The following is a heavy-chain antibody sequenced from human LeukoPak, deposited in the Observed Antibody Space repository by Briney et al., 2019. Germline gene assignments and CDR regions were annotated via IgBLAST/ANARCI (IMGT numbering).Heavy chain of an antibody. CDR1: GFTVSSNY. J-gene: IGHJ4*02. CDR2: IYSGGST. Sequence: GGSLRLSCAASGFTVSSNYMSWVRQAPGKGLEWVSVIYSGGSTYYADSVKGRFTISRDNSKNTLYLQMNSRRAEDTAVYYCARALVGATGYWGQGTLVTVSS. CDR3: ARALVGATGY. D-gene: IGHD1-26*01. V-gene: IGHV3-66*01.